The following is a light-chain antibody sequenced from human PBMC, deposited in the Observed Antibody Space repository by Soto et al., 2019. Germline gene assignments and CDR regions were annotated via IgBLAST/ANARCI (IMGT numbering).Light chain of an antibody. CDR1: SSNIGAGYD. J-gene: IGLJ1*01. Sequence: QPVLTQPPSVSGAPGQRVTISCTGSSSNIGAGYDVHWYQQLPGTAPKLLIYGNSNRPSGVPDRFSGSKSGTSASLAITGLQAEDEADYYCQSYDSSLSGLFGTGTKLTVL. CDR3: QSYDSSLSGL. CDR2: GNS. V-gene: IGLV1-40*01.